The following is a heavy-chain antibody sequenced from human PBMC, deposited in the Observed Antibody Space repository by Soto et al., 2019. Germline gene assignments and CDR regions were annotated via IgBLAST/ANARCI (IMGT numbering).Heavy chain of an antibody. Sequence: QLQLQESGPGLVKPSQTLSLTCTVSGGSISSGGYYWSWIRQPPGKGLEWIGYIYYSGSTYYNPSLNLRLITTVVASKTTFSLKLSSVTAAVTAVFYCARSVTPWGQGTLVTVSS. V-gene: IGHV4-31*03. J-gene: IGHJ5*02. D-gene: IGHD3-10*01. CDR2: IYYSGST. CDR3: ARSVTP. CDR1: GGSISSGGYY.